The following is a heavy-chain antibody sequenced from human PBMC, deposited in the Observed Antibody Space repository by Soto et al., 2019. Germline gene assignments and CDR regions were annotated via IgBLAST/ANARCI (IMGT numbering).Heavy chain of an antibody. CDR3: AGLYHYDSSGYYDY. D-gene: IGHD3-22*01. CDR1: GKSFTTYY. CDR2: INPSGGRT. Sequence: ASVKVSFKACGKSFTTYYMHWLRQAPGQGLEWMGIINPSGGRTTYAQKFQGRVTMTRDTSTSTFHMELSSLTSEDTAVYYCAGLYHYDSSGYYDYWGQGTLVTVSS. V-gene: IGHV1-46*01. J-gene: IGHJ4*02.